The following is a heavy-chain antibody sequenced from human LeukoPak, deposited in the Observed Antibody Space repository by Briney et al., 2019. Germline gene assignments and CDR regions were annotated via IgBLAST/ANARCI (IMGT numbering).Heavy chain of an antibody. CDR3: ARDPAYYGSGSYSDAFDI. CDR2: TSYDGSNK. V-gene: IGHV3-30-3*01. J-gene: IGHJ3*02. CDR1: GFTFSTYA. D-gene: IGHD3-10*01. Sequence: SLRLSCSASGFTFSTYAMNWVRQAPGKGLEWVAVTSYDGSNKHYTDSVKGRFTISRDNSKNTLYLQMNSLRAEDTAVYYCARDPAYYGSGSYSDAFDIWGQGTMVTVSS.